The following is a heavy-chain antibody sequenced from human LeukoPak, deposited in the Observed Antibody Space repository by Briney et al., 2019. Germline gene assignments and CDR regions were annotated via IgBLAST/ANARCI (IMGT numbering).Heavy chain of an antibody. J-gene: IGHJ4*02. V-gene: IGHV1-18*01. Sequence: ASVKVSCKTSGYNFTTFGINWVRQAPGQGLEWMGWISPYNGNTNYAQKLQGRVTMTTDTSTNTAYMELRSLRSDDTAVYYCARDKGRAYSYGYVDYWRQGTLVTVS. CDR3: ARDKGRAYSYGYVDY. CDR1: GYNFTTFG. D-gene: IGHD5-18*01. CDR2: ISPYNGNT.